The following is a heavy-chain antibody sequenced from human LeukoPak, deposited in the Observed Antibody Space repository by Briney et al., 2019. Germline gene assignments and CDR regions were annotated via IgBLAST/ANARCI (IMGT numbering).Heavy chain of an antibody. V-gene: IGHV4-4*09. CDR2: IYSSGST. CDR3: ASTTTTYYSYFYYYLGV. Sequence: SETLSLTCTVSGGSISSYYWSWIRQPPGKGLEWIGFIYSSGSTNYNPSLNSRVTISVDTSKNQFSLKLTSVTAADTAVYYCASTTTTYYSYFYYYLGVWGKGTTVTVSS. J-gene: IGHJ6*03. CDR1: GGSISSYY. D-gene: IGHD4-17*01.